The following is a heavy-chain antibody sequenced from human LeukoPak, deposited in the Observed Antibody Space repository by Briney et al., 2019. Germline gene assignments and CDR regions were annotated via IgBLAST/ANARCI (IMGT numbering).Heavy chain of an antibody. V-gene: IGHV4-34*01. Sequence: PSETLSLTCAVYGGSFSGYYWSWIRQPPGKGLEWIGEINHSGSTNYNPSLKSRVTISVDTSKNQFSLKLSSVTAVDTAVYYCARNRPRFTVTLYYYYMDVWGKGTTVTVSS. D-gene: IGHD4-17*01. CDR2: INHSGST. CDR1: GGSFSGYY. J-gene: IGHJ6*03. CDR3: ARNRPRFTVTLYYYYMDV.